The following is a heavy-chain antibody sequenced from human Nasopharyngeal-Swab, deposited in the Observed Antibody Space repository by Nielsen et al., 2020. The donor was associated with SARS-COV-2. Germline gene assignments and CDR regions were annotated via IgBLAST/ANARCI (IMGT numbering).Heavy chain of an antibody. CDR1: GGPFSADY. V-gene: IGHV4-34*01. J-gene: IGHJ6*03. CDR2: INHSGST. CDR3: ARGLSGIVPSPILGLGPYYYYYMDV. D-gene: IGHD7-27*01. Sequence: SETLSLTCAVYGGPFSADYWGWIRQPPGRGLEWIGEINHSGSTNYNPSLKSRVTISVDPSKNQFSLRLSSVTAADTAVYYCARGLSGIVPSPILGLGPYYYYYMDVWGKGTTVTVSS.